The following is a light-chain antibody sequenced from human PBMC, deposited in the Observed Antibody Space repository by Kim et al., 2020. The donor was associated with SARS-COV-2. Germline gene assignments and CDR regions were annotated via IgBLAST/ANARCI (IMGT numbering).Light chain of an antibody. V-gene: IGLV2-14*03. CDR1: SMDGVSYNH. J-gene: IGLJ2*01. CDR3: SSYTSSSTLYVV. CDR2: YGS. Sequence: TLSLTGTSMDGVSYNHISRCQQHPGKTPTLMIYYGSNRPSGVSNRCSGSKSGNTASLTISGLQAEDEADYYCSSYTSSSTLYVVFGGGTQLTVL.